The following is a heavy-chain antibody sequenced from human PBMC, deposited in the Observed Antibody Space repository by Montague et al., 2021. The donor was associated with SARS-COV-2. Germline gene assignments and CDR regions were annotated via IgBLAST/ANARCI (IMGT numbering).Heavy chain of an antibody. CDR3: AHSPLFSSLGDFDA. CDR2: IFWNDDK. J-gene: IGHJ4*02. CDR1: GFSLISDGVG. V-gene: IGHV2-5*01. D-gene: IGHD7-27*01. Sequence: PALVKPTQTLTLTCTFSGFSLISDGVGVGWIRQPPGKALEWLALIFWNDDKRYNSSLKNRLNVTKDTSKNQVVLTMTNMDPLDTGTYYCAHSPLFSSLGDFDAGATGTVVTVAT.